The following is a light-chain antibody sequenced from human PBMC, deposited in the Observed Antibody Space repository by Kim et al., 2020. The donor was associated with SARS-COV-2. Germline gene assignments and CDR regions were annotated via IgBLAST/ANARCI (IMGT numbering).Light chain of an antibody. J-gene: IGLJ1*01. CDR3: AAWDDSLSGYV. CDR2: RNN. V-gene: IGLV1-47*01. CDR1: SSTIGSNY. Sequence: GQRVTISCSGSSSTIGSNYVYWYQQLPGPAPKLLIYRNNQRPSGVPDRFSGSKSGTSASLAISGLRSEDEADYYCAAWDDSLSGYVFGTGTKVTVL.